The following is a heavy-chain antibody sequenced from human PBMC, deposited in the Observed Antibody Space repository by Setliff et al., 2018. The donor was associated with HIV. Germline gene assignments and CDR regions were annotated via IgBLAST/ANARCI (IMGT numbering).Heavy chain of an antibody. Sequence: SETLSLTCGVYGGSFSGFYWTWIRQPPGKGLEWIGQIDHSGNIHYNVSLKSRVTISVDMSAQQFSLKLNSVTAADTAVYYCARVFLAARTAWFDPWGQGTLVTVSS. CDR2: IDHSGNI. CDR1: GGSFSGFY. V-gene: IGHV4-34*01. J-gene: IGHJ5*02. D-gene: IGHD6-6*01. CDR3: ARVFLAARTAWFDP.